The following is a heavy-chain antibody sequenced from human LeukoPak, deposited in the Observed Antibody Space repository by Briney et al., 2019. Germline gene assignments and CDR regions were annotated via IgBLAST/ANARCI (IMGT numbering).Heavy chain of an antibody. D-gene: IGHD6-19*01. Sequence: GGSLRLSCAASGFTFSSYGMHWVRQAPGKGLEWVAVISYDGSNKYYADSVKGRFTISRDNAKNSLYLQMNSLRAEDTAVYYCARDRLGSSGWYDHYYYGMDVWGQGTTVTVSS. CDR2: ISYDGSNK. CDR3: ARDRLGSSGWYDHYYYGMDV. CDR1: GFTFSSYG. V-gene: IGHV3-30*03. J-gene: IGHJ6*02.